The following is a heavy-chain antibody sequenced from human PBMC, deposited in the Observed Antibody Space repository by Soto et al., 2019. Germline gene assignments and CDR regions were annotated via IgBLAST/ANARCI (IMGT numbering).Heavy chain of an antibody. D-gene: IGHD5-12*01. J-gene: IGHJ4*02. Sequence: SVKVSCKASGGTFSSYAISWVRQAPGQGLEWMGGIIPIFGTANYAQKFQGRVTITADESTSTAYMELNSLKIEDTAVYYCCRANSGNDLGLDYWGQGTLVTVSS. V-gene: IGHV1-69*13. CDR3: CRANSGNDLGLDY. CDR2: IIPIFGTA. CDR1: GGTFSSYA.